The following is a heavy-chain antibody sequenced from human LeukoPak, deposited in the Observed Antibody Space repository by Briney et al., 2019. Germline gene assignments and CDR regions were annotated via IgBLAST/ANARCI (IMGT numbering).Heavy chain of an antibody. Sequence: GGSLRLSCAVSGFTFSSFAMHWVRQAPGKGLEWVAVISYEGSNNYYADSVKGRFTVSRDNSKNTLYLQMDSLRTEDTAVYYCARDRVAAADLDYWGQGTPVTVSS. D-gene: IGHD6-13*01. CDR1: GFTFSSFA. CDR3: ARDRVAAADLDY. J-gene: IGHJ4*02. CDR2: ISYEGSNN. V-gene: IGHV3-30*04.